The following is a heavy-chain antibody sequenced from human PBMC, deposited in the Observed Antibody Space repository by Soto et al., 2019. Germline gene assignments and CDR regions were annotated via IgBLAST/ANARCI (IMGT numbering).Heavy chain of an antibody. CDR1: GGSISSYY. Sequence: SETLSLTCTVSGGSISSYYWSWIRQPPGKGLEWIGYIYYSGSTNYNPSLKSRVTISVDTSKNQFSLKLSSVTAADTAVYYCARHKDPTEEGIAAAEPFQHWGQGTLVTVSS. D-gene: IGHD6-13*01. V-gene: IGHV4-59*08. CDR3: ARHKDPTEEGIAAAEPFQH. CDR2: IYYSGST. J-gene: IGHJ1*01.